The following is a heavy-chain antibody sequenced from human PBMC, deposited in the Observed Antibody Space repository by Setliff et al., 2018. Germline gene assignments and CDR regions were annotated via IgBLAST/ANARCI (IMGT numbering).Heavy chain of an antibody. CDR2: IYHSGST. CDR3: ARGRNVAARLLDS. J-gene: IGHJ4*02. Sequence: SETLSLTCAVSGGSISSSNWWSWVRQPPGKGLEWIGEIYHSGSTNYNPSLKSRVTISVDKSKNQFSLKLSSVTAADTAVYYCARGRNVAARLLDSWGQGTLVTVSS. D-gene: IGHD6-6*01. CDR1: GGSISSSNW. V-gene: IGHV4-4*02.